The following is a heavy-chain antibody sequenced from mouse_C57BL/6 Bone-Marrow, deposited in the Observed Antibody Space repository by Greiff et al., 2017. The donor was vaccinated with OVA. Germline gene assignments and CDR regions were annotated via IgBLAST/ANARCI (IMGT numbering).Heavy chain of an antibody. D-gene: IGHD1-1*01. CDR1: GYTFTSYN. Sequence: ESGAELVRPGASVKMSCKASGYTFTSYNMHWVKQTPRQGLEWIGAIYPGNGDTSYNQKFKGKATLTVDKSSSTAYMQLSSLTSEDSAVYFCARANYYGSREYFDVWGTGTTVTVSS. J-gene: IGHJ1*03. CDR2: IYPGNGDT. V-gene: IGHV1-12*01. CDR3: ARANYYGSREYFDV.